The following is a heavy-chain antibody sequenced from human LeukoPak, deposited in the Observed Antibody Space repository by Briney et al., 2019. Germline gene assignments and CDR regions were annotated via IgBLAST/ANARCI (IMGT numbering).Heavy chain of an antibody. V-gene: IGHV3-23*01. CDR3: ARDPNGSGPDFDC. CDR2: LSGNGGNQ. Sequence: GGSLRLSCAASGFTFSSYAMNRVRQAPGKGLEWVSGLSGNGGNQYYADSVKGRFTISRDNSKNTLFLQMNSLRAEDTAIYYCARDPNGSGPDFDCWGQGTLVTVSS. J-gene: IGHJ4*02. CDR1: GFTFSSYA. D-gene: IGHD3-10*01.